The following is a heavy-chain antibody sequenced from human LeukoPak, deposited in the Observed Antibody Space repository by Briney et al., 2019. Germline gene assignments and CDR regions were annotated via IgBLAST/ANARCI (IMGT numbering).Heavy chain of an antibody. J-gene: IGHJ4*02. D-gene: IGHD2-21*02. V-gene: IGHV2-5*02. CDR1: GLSRTSRPVG. CDR3: AHRRDYNGDWDGGLFDF. Sequence: ESGPTLGNPTPALTLTFSFSGLSRTSRPVGVGWIRQPPVKAREGVAFYYWDDDNRYSPSVKSRLTVTKDTSKNQVVLTMTNMDPVDTGTYFCAHRRDYNGDWDGGLFDFWGQGTLVTVSS. CDR2: YYWDDDN.